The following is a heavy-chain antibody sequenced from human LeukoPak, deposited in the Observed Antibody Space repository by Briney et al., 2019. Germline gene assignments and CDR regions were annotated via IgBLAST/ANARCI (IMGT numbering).Heavy chain of an antibody. D-gene: IGHD4-11*01. CDR2: IIPIFGTA. CDR1: GGTFSSYA. CDR3: ARDTVTPAHYWYFDL. V-gene: IGHV1-69*01. J-gene: IGHJ2*01. Sequence: SVKVSCKASGGTFSSYAISWVRQAPGQGLEWMGGIIPIFGTANYAQKFQGRVTITADESTSTAYMELSSLRSEDTAVYYCARDTVTPAHYWYFDLWGRGTLVTVSS.